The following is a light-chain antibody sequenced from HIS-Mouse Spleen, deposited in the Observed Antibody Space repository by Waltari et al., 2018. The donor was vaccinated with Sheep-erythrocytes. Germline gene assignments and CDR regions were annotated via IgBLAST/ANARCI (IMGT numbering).Light chain of an antibody. V-gene: IGKV2-28*01. J-gene: IGKJ1*01. CDR1: QSLLHSNGYNY. Sequence: DIVMTQSPLSLPVTPGEPASISCRSSQSLLHSNGYNYLDWYLQKPGQSPQLLIYLGSNQASGVPDRFSGSGSGTDFTLKISRVEAEDVGVYYCMQALQTPRTFGQGTK. CDR3: MQALQTPRT. CDR2: LGS.